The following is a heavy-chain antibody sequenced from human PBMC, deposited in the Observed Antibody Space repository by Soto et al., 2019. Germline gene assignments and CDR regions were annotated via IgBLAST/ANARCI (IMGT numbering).Heavy chain of an antibody. CDR2: INMDGTKT. V-gene: IGHV3-74*01. J-gene: IGHJ5*02. CDR1: EFTFSKYW. Sequence: PGGSLRLSCVASEFTFSKYWMHWVRQAPGKGLVWVSRINMDGTKTAYADSVKGRFTVSRDNANNTLYLQMNSLGVGDTAVYYCARDYYYDSRSSSVNWFDPWGQGTLVTVSS. D-gene: IGHD3-22*01. CDR3: ARDYYYDSRSSSVNWFDP.